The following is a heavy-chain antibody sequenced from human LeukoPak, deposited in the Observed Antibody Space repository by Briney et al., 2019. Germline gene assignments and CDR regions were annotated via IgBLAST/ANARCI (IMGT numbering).Heavy chain of an antibody. CDR3: ARGAGVGTIRNGMDV. D-gene: IGHD1-1*01. Sequence: ASVTVSCMACGYSFTDYDLNWVRQAPGQGLEWMGWMNPNTGNTGFAQKFQGRVTMTRDNSTTTAYMGLSDLWPEDTALYYCARGAGVGTIRNGMDVWGQGTTVTVS. CDR2: MNPNTGNT. CDR1: GYSFTDYD. J-gene: IGHJ6*02. V-gene: IGHV1-8*01.